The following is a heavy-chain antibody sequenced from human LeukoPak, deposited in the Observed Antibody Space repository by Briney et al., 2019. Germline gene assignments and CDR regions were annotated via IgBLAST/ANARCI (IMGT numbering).Heavy chain of an antibody. CDR3: ARVVGRAVVVTDY. CDR1: GGSISSSSYY. D-gene: IGHD3-22*01. CDR2: IYYSGST. V-gene: IGHV4-39*07. J-gene: IGHJ4*02. Sequence: SETLSLTCTVSGGSISSSSYYWGWIRQPPGKGLEWIGSIYYSGSTYYNPSLKSRVTISVDTFKNQFSLKLSSVTAADTAVYYCARVVGRAVVVTDYWGQGTLVTVSS.